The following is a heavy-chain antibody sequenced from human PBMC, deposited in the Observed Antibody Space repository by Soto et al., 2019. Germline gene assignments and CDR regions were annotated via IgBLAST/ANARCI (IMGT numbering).Heavy chain of an antibody. CDR3: AHKGGRGAAMDV. Sequence: QITLKESGPTVVQPTQTLTLTCSFSGFSLSTSAEGVAWIRKPPGKALEWLALIYWDDDERYSPFLKSRLTIAKETSKNQVVLTMTNMDPVDTATYFCAHKGGRGAAMDVWGQGATVTFAS. J-gene: IGHJ6*02. CDR1: GFSLSTSAEG. D-gene: IGHD2-15*01. CDR2: IYWDDDE. V-gene: IGHV2-5*02.